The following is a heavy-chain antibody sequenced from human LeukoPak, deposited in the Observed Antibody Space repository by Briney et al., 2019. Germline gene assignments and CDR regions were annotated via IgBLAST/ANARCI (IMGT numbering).Heavy chain of an antibody. V-gene: IGHV1-2*02. Sequence: GASVKVSCKASGYTFNGFYLHWVRKAPGQGLEWMGCINPNSGGTNYAQKFQGRVTMTRDTSISTAYMELSRLRSDDTAVYYCARWMATVTTPDYWGQGTLVTVSS. CDR3: ARWMATVTTPDY. CDR2: INPNSGGT. CDR1: GYTFNGFY. J-gene: IGHJ4*02. D-gene: IGHD4-11*01.